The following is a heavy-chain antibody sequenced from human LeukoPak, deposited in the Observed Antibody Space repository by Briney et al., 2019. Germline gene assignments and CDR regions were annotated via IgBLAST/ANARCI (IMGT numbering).Heavy chain of an antibody. CDR3: ARGEAQDY. V-gene: IGHV4-34*01. Sequence: KPSETLSLTCAVYGGSFSGYYWSWIRQPPGKGLEWIGEINHSGSTNYNPSLKSRVTISVDTSKNQFSLKLSSVTAADTAVYYCARGEAQDYWGQGTLVTVSS. CDR2: INHSGST. J-gene: IGHJ4*02. CDR1: GGSFSGYY.